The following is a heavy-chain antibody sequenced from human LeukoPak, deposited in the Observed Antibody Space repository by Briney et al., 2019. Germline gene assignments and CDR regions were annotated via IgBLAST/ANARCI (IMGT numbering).Heavy chain of an antibody. CDR1: RFRFADHG. V-gene: IGHV3-20*04. D-gene: IGHD6-19*01. CDR2: INWNGAST. CDR3: AGGDRNGWYFDY. Sequence: PGGSLRLSGAASRFRFADHGMSWVRQVPGKGLEWGSGINWNGASTGYGDSVKGRFTISRDNAKNSLYLQMNRLRAENTALYYCAGGDRNGWYFDYWGQGILVTVSS. J-gene: IGHJ4*02.